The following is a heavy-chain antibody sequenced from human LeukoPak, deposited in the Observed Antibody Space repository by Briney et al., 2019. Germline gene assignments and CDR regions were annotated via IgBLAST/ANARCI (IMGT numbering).Heavy chain of an antibody. J-gene: IGHJ5*02. CDR1: GFTFSSYA. CDR2: ISGSGDIT. Sequence: GGSLRLSCAASGFTFSSYAMSWVRQAPGKGLEWVSAISGSGDITYYADSVKGRFTISRDNAKNSLYLQMNSLRAEDTAVYYCARGRYSFDPWGQGTLVTVSS. V-gene: IGHV3-23*01. CDR3: ARGRYSFDP. D-gene: IGHD6-13*01.